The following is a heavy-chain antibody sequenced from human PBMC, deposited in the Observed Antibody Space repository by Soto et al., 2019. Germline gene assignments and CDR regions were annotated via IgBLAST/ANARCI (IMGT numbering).Heavy chain of an antibody. D-gene: IGHD2-2*01. CDR3: ARGGGDIVVVPAAGSRMDV. J-gene: IGHJ6*03. V-gene: IGHV4-31*03. CDR2: IYYSGST. Sequence: SETLSLTCTVSGGSISSGGYYWSWIRQHPGKGLEWIGYIYYSGSTYYNPSLKSRVTISVDTSKNQFSLKLSSVTAADTAVYYCARGGGDIVVVPAAGSRMDVWGKGTTVTVS. CDR1: GGSISSGGYY.